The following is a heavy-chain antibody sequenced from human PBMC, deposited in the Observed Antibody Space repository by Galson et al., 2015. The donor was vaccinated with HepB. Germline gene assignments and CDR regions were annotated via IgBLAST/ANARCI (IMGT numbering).Heavy chain of an antibody. Sequence: SLRLSCAASGFTFSSYAMSWVRQAPGKGLEWVSAISGSGGSTYYADSVKGRFTISRDNSKNTLYLQMNSLRAEDTAVYYCAKTVGYSYGYFDYWGQGTLVTVSS. CDR3: AKTVGYSYGYFDY. CDR1: GFTFSSYA. CDR2: ISGSGGST. V-gene: IGHV3-23*01. D-gene: IGHD5-18*01. J-gene: IGHJ4*02.